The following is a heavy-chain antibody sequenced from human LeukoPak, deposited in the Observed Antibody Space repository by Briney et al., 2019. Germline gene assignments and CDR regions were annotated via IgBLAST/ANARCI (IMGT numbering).Heavy chain of an antibody. D-gene: IGHD5-18*01. CDR3: AKHSGPSGYSSGYYFDY. J-gene: IGHJ4*02. CDR2: ISGSGGNT. CDR1: GFTFSNYG. Sequence: GGTLRLSCAASGFTFSNYGMNWVRQAPGKGLEWVSAISGSGGNTDYADSVKGRFTISRDNSKNTLYLQMNSLRAEDTAVYYCAKHSGPSGYSSGYYFDYWGQGTLVTVSS. V-gene: IGHV3-23*01.